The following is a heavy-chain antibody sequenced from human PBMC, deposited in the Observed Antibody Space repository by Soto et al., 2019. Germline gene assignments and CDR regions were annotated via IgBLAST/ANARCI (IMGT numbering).Heavy chain of an antibody. D-gene: IGHD4-17*01. V-gene: IGHV3-11*06. CDR3: AAYYGGTPYY. Sequence: QVQLVESGGGLVKPGGSLRLSCAASGFTFSDYYMAWIRLAPGKGLEWISYISTGSDYTRYADSMEGRFTISRANAQKSLYLEMSDLRADDTAVYYCAAYYGGTPYYWGQGTLGTVSS. J-gene: IGHJ4*02. CDR1: GFTFSDYY. CDR2: ISTGSDYT.